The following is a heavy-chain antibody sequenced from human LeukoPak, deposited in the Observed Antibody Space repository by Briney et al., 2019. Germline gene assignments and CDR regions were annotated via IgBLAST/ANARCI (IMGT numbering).Heavy chain of an antibody. CDR2: IYHSGST. V-gene: IGHV4-4*02. Sequence: SETLSLTCAVSGASITSNNGWGWVRQSPGKGLEWIGDIYHSGSTNSNPSLNSRVTMSVDKSKNQASLRLSSVTAADTAIYYCASRWRNGMDVWGQGTTVTVSS. D-gene: IGHD1-1*01. CDR1: GASITSNNG. J-gene: IGHJ6*02. CDR3: ASRWRNGMDV.